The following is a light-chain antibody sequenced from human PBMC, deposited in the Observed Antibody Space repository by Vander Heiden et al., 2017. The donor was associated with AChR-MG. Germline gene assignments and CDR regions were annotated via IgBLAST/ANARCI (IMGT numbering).Light chain of an antibody. J-gene: IGLJ2*01. V-gene: IGLV2-11*01. Sequence: QSALTQPRSLSVSPGQSVTISCTGTSSDVGGYNYVSWYQQHPGKAPKLMIYDVSKRPSGVPDRFSGSKSGNTASLTISGLQAEDEADYYCCSYAGSYPVVFGGGTKLTVL. CDR1: SSDVGGYNY. CDR3: CSYAGSYPVV. CDR2: DVS.